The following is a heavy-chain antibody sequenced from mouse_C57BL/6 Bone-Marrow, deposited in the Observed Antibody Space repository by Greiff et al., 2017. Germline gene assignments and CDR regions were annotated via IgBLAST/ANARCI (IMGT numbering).Heavy chain of an antibody. D-gene: IGHD3-2*02. J-gene: IGHJ1*03. Sequence: QVQLKQPVAELVMPGASVKLSCKASGYTFTSSWMHWVKQRPGQGLEWIGEIDPSDSYTNYNQKFKGKSTLAVDKSSSTAYMQLSSLTSEDSAVYYCSRSTAQARWYLGVWVTEPTVTVSS. CDR2: IDPSDSYT. CDR1: GYTFTSSW. CDR3: SRSTAQARWYLGV. V-gene: IGHV1-69*01.